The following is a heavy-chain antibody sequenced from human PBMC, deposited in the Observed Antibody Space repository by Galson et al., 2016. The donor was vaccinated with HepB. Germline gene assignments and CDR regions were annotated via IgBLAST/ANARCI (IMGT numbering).Heavy chain of an antibody. CDR2: FYNGGNI. V-gene: IGHV3-53*01. CDR3: AGTSGSYYGPFDY. Sequence: SLRLSCAASGLTVSSDLMTWVRRPPGKGLELVSLFYNGGNIYYADFVKGRFTISRDNSKNTLYLHMSSLRVEDTPVYYCAGTSGSYYGPFDYWGQGTLLTVSS. D-gene: IGHD3-22*01. J-gene: IGHJ4*02. CDR1: GLTVSSDL.